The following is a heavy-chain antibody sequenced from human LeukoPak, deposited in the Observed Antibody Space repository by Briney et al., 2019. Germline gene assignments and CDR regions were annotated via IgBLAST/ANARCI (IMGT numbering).Heavy chain of an antibody. CDR3: TRDQMYYDILTGPLYYMDV. Sequence: GSLRPSCTASGFTFGDYAMSWVRQAPGKGLEWVGFIRSKAYGGTTEYAASVKGRFTISRDDSKSIAYLQMNSLKTEDTAVYYCTRDQMYYDILTGPLYYMDVWGKGTTVTVSS. V-gene: IGHV3-49*04. CDR2: IRSKAYGGTT. J-gene: IGHJ6*03. D-gene: IGHD3-9*01. CDR1: GFTFGDYA.